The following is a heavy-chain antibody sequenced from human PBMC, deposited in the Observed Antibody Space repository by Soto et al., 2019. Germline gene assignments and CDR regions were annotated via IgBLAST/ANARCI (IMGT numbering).Heavy chain of an antibody. J-gene: IGHJ3*02. CDR2: IKQDGSEK. Sequence: EVQLVESGGGLVQPGGSLRLSCAASGFTFSSYWMSWVRQAPGKGLEWVANIKQDGSEKYYVDSVKGRFTISRDNAKNSLYLQMNGLRAEDTAVYYGAREVPHDIVIMIYTIPGGHAFDIWGQGTMVTVSS. V-gene: IGHV3-7*01. CDR3: AREVPHDIVIMIYTIPGGHAFDI. D-gene: IGHD2-8*01. CDR1: GFTFSSYW.